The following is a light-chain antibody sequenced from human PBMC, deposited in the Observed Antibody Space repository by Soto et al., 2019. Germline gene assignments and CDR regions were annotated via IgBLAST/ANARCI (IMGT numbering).Light chain of an antibody. CDR2: DAS. Sequence: DIKMTQSPSTLSASVGDRVTITCRASQIISSWLAWYQQKPGKAPKLLIYDASSLESGVPSRFSGSGSGTEFTLTISSLQPDDFATYYCQQYNSYSPLTFGGGTKVDIK. J-gene: IGKJ4*01. CDR3: QQYNSYSPLT. V-gene: IGKV1-5*01. CDR1: QIISSW.